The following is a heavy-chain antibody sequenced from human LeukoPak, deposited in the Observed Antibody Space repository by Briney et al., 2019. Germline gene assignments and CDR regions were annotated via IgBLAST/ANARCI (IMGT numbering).Heavy chain of an antibody. CDR2: IRGDGTST. V-gene: IGHV3-43*02. J-gene: IGHJ4*02. CDR3: AKGGGDNFLYYFDY. D-gene: IGHD3-16*01. CDR1: GFNFDDYG. Sequence: PGGSLRLSCAASGFNFDDYGMHWVRQAPGKGLEWVSLIRGDGTSTYYADSVKGRFTVSRDSSRNSLYLQMNSLTTEDTAFYYCAKGGGDNFLYYFDYWGQGILVTVS.